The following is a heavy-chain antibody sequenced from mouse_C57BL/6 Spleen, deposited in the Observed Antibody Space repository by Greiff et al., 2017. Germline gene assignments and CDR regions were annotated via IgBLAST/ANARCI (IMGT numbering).Heavy chain of an antibody. V-gene: IGHV1-82*01. CDR1: GYAFSSSW. Sequence: VQLQQSGPELVKPGASVKISCKASGYAFSSSWMNWVKQRPGKGLEWIGRIYPGDGDTNYNGKFKGKATLTADKSSSTAYMQLSSLTSEDSAVYFCARGAQNFDYWGQGTTLTVSS. CDR3: ARGAQNFDY. J-gene: IGHJ2*01. CDR2: IYPGDGDT.